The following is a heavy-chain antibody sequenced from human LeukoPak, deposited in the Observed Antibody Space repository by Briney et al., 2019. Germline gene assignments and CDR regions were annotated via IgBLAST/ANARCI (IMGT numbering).Heavy chain of an antibody. CDR1: GFIFSNYA. Sequence: GSLRLSCAASGFIFSNYAMTWVRQGPGKGLEWVSTISGGDDTTTYGDSVKGRFTISRDNSNNTVYLQMGSLRVDDTAVYYCAKDLSLLDWFGEPDAFDFWGQGTMVTVSS. CDR2: ISGGDDTT. D-gene: IGHD3-10*01. J-gene: IGHJ3*01. V-gene: IGHV3-23*01. CDR3: AKDLSLLDWFGEPDAFDF.